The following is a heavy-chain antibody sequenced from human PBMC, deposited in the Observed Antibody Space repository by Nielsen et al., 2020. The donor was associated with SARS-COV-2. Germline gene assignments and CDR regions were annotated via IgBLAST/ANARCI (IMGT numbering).Heavy chain of an antibody. V-gene: IGHV3-74*01. J-gene: IGHJ4*02. D-gene: IGHD2-15*01. CDR3: VGDTGGRWGEL. Sequence: GGSLRLSCVASGFTFSSHWMHWVRQVPGKGLLWLSRINNDGSSTSYADSVKGRFTISRDNAKNTLWLEMNSLRVDDTAVHYCVGDTGGRWGELWGQGTLVTVSS. CDR2: INNDGSST. CDR1: GFTFSSHW.